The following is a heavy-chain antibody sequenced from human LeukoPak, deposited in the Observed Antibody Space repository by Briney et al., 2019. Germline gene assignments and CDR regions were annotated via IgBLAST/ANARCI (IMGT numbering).Heavy chain of an antibody. V-gene: IGHV3-30*18. Sequence: PGGSLRLSCAASGFTFSSYGMHWVRQAPGKGLEWVAVISYDGPNKYYVESVKGRFTISRDDSKRTLYLQMNSLRPEDTAVYYCAKEKLPSGYSFLTDYWDQGTLVTVSS. CDR2: ISYDGPNK. J-gene: IGHJ4*02. CDR3: AKEKLPSGYSFLTDY. CDR1: GFTFSSYG. D-gene: IGHD5-18*01.